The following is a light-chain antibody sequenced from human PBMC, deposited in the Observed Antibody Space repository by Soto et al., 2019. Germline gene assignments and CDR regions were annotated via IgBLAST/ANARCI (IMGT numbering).Light chain of an antibody. CDR2: EVS. J-gene: IGLJ2*01. Sequence: QSALTQPPSASGSPGQSVTXSCTGTSSDVGGYNYVSWYQQHPGKAPKLMIYEVSKRPSGVPDRFSGSKSGNTASLTVSGLQAEDEADYYCSSYAGSNNFVVFGGGTKVTVL. V-gene: IGLV2-8*01. CDR3: SSYAGSNNFVV. CDR1: SSDVGGYNY.